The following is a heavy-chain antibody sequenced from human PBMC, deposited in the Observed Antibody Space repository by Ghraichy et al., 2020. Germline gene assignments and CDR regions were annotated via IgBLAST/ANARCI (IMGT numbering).Heavy chain of an antibody. D-gene: IGHD7-27*01. Sequence: ASVKVSCKVSEKTAGASSVHWVRQAPGKGLEWMGGFDPEHGEPVYAHNFQGRVTMTEDTSIDTDFMELSSLTSEDTAVYYCAVSDNYLGYFEYWGQGTQVTVSS. J-gene: IGHJ4*02. V-gene: IGHV1-24*01. CDR2: FDPEHGEP. CDR1: EKTAGASS. CDR3: AVSDNYLGYFEY.